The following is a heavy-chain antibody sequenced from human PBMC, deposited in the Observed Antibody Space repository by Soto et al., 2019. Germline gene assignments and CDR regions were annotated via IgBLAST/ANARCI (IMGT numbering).Heavy chain of an antibody. Sequence: ASVKVSCKASGYTFTSYYMHWVRQAPGQGLEWMGIINPSGGSTSYAQKFQGRVTMTRDTSTSTVYMELSSLRSEDTAVYYCARAPPRKHSSPRNDYWGQGTLVTVSS. V-gene: IGHV1-46*01. D-gene: IGHD6-13*01. CDR1: GYTFTSYY. CDR3: ARAPPRKHSSPRNDY. CDR2: INPSGGST. J-gene: IGHJ4*02.